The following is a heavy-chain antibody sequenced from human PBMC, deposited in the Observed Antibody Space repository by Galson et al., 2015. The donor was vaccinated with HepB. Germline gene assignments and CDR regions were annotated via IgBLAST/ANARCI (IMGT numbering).Heavy chain of an antibody. Sequence: SLRLSCAVSGFTFSNYVMYWVRQAPGKGLEWVAVISYDGSNRYYADSVKGRFTISRDNSKSTLYLEMNSLRTEDTAVYYCARGGGYCSSMRCHPPDYWGQGTLVTVSS. CDR3: ARGGGYCSSMRCHPPDY. CDR1: GFTFSNYV. J-gene: IGHJ4*02. D-gene: IGHD2-2*01. CDR2: ISYDGSNR. V-gene: IGHV3-30*04.